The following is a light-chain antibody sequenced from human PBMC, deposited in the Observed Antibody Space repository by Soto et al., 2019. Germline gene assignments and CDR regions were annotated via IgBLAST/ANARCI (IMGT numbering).Light chain of an antibody. J-gene: IGLJ1*01. CDR1: SSDVGSYNL. Sequence: QSAPTQPASVSGSPGQSNTISCTGTSSDVGSYNLVSWYQQHPGKAPKLMIYEGSKRPSGVSNRFSGFKSGNTAYLTISGLQAEDEADYYCCSYAGSSTPYVFGTGTKLTVL. CDR3: CSYAGSSTPYV. CDR2: EGS. V-gene: IGLV2-23*01.